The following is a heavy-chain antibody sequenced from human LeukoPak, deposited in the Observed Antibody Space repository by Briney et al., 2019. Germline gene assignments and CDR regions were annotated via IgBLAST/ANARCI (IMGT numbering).Heavy chain of an antibody. D-gene: IGHD6-19*01. CDR2: IYYSGST. CDR1: GGSISSYY. Sequence: SETLSLTCSVSGGSISSYYWSWIRQPPGKGLEWIGYIYYSGSTNYNPSLKSRVTVSVDTPKNQFSLKLTSVTAADTAVYYCARLRPVAGYDAFDIWGHGKMVTVSS. CDR3: ARLRPVAGYDAFDI. V-gene: IGHV4-59*08. J-gene: IGHJ3*02.